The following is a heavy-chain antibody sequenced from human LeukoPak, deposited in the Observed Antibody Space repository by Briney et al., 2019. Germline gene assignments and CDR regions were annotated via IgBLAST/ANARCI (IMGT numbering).Heavy chain of an antibody. CDR1: GYTFTSYG. Sequence: GASVKVSCKASGYTFTSYGISWVRQAPGQGLEWMGWISAYNGNTNYAQKLQGRVTMTTDTSTSTAYMGRRGLRSDDPPVYYWARGGLFPLSDYWGRGPLVTVSS. CDR3: ARGGLFPLSDY. D-gene: IGHD3-10*01. V-gene: IGHV1-18*01. CDR2: ISAYNGNT. J-gene: IGHJ4*02.